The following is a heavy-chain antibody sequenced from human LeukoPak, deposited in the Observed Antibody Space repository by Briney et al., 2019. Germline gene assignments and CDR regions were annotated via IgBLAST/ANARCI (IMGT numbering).Heavy chain of an antibody. Sequence: PGGSLRLSCAASGFTFSSYWMSWVRQAPGKGLEWVSYISSTSRDIYYADSVMGRFTISRDNVENSLYLQMNSLRAEDTAVYYCARDKCSGGTCYGYFQHWGQGTLVTVSS. J-gene: IGHJ1*01. CDR1: GFTFSSYW. CDR2: ISSTSRDI. V-gene: IGHV3-48*01. D-gene: IGHD2-15*01. CDR3: ARDKCSGGTCYGYFQH.